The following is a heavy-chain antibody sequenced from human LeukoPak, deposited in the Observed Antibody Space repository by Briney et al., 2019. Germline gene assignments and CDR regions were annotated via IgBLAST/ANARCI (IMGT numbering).Heavy chain of an antibody. Sequence: GSSVKVSCKASRGTFSSYAISWVRQAPGQGLEWMGGIIPISGTANYAQKFQGRVTITTDESTSTAYMELSSLRSEDTAVYYCARKSCSSTSCYVYWFDPWGQGTLVTVSS. CDR3: ARKSCSSTSCYVYWFDP. J-gene: IGHJ5*02. V-gene: IGHV1-69*05. CDR1: RGTFSSYA. D-gene: IGHD2-2*01. CDR2: IIPISGTA.